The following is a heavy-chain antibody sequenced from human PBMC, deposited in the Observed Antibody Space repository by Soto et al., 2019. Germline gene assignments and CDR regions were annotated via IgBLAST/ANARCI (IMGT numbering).Heavy chain of an antibody. Sequence: QLQLQESGPGLVKPSETLSLTCTVSGGSISSSSYYWGWIRQPPGKGLEWIGRIYYSGSTYYNPSRTSRVPISVDTDKNQFSLKLSSVTAAATAVYYCATVWGQDWGQGTLVTVSS. V-gene: IGHV4-39*01. CDR1: GGSISSSSYY. J-gene: IGHJ4*02. D-gene: IGHD3-16*01. CDR2: IYYSGST. CDR3: ATVWGQD.